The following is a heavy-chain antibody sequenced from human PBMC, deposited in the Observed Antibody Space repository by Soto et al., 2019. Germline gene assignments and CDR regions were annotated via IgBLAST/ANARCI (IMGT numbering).Heavy chain of an antibody. J-gene: IGHJ4*02. CDR1: GFTFSSYA. Sequence: PGGSLRLSCAASGFTFSSYAMSWVRQAPGKGLEWVSAISGSGGSTYYADSVKGRFTISRDNSKNTLYLQMNSLRAEDTAVYYCAKARSDCSSTSCYSLEGFDYWGQGTLVTVSS. V-gene: IGHV3-23*01. CDR3: AKARSDCSSTSCYSLEGFDY. D-gene: IGHD2-2*01. CDR2: ISGSGGST.